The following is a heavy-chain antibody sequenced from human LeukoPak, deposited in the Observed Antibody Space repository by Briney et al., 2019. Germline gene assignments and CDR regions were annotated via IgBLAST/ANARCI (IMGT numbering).Heavy chain of an antibody. CDR2: ISGRGSNT. Sequence: PGGSLRLSCAASGFTFSDFGMSWVRQAPGEGLEWVSAISGRGSNTYYVDSVKGRFTISRDNSKNTLYLQMSSLRAEDTAVYFCARGQSDSGWFNWGQGTLVTVSS. CDR3: ARGQSDSGWFN. V-gene: IGHV3-23*01. J-gene: IGHJ4*02. D-gene: IGHD6-19*01. CDR1: GFTFSDFG.